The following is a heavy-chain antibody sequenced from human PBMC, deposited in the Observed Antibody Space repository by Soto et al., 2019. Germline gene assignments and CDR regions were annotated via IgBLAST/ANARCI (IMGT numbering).Heavy chain of an antibody. CDR1: GFSFSGYW. J-gene: IGHJ4*02. V-gene: IGHV3-74*01. Sequence: EVQLVESGGGLVQPGGSLRLSCVDSGFSFSGYWMHWVRQAPGKGLVWVSRINSDGSSTSYADSVKGRFTISRDNAKNTLYLHINSLRTEDTAVYYCARGGLTGTTRPYFDYWGQGTLVTVSS. CDR2: INSDGSST. CDR3: ARGGLTGTTRPYFDY. D-gene: IGHD1-7*01.